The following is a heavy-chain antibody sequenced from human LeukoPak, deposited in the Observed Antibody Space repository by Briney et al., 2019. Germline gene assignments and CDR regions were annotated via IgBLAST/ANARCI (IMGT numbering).Heavy chain of an antibody. V-gene: IGHV1-8*01. J-gene: IGHJ4*02. CDR3: ARGRHPGPTWISEY. CDR2: MNPNSGNT. CDR1: EYTFSSYD. Sequence: ASVKVSGNAFEYTFSSYDINWVRQATGQGLEWMGWMNPNSGNTGYAQKFQGRVTMTRNTSISTAYMELSSLTSEDTAVYYCARGRHPGPTWISEYWGQGTLVTVSS. D-gene: IGHD5-12*01.